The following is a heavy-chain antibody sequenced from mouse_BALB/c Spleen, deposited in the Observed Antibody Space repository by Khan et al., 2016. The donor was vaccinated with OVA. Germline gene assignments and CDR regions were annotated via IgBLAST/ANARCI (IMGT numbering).Heavy chain of an antibody. V-gene: IGHV1-7*01. CDR2: INPSTGYS. CDR3: ARCALLRQSAFAY. J-gene: IGHJ3*01. Sequence: QVQLKQSGAELAKPGASVKMSCKASGYTFTSYWIHWVKQRPGQGVDWIGYINPSTGYSDYNQKFKDKATLTADRSSSTVYMQLSSLTSEDSAVYYCARCALLRQSAFAYWGQGTLVTVSA. D-gene: IGHD1-2*01. CDR1: GYTFTSYW.